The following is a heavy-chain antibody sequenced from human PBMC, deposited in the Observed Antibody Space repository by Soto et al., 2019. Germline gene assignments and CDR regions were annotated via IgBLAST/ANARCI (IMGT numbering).Heavy chain of an antibody. D-gene: IGHD6-13*01. CDR1: GFTFSSYA. CDR2: ISGSGGST. CDR3: AKIPHSSSWYLDAFDI. J-gene: IGHJ3*02. V-gene: IGHV3-23*01. Sequence: XSLRLSCAASGFTFSSYAMSWVRQAPGKGLEWVSAISGSGGSTYYADSVKGRFTISRDNSKNTLYLQMNSLRAEDTAVYYCAKIPHSSSWYLDAFDIWGQGTMVTVSS.